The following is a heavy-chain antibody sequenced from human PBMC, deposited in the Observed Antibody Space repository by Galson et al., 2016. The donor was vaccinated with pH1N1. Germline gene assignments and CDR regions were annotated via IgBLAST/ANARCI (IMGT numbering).Heavy chain of an antibody. Sequence: SLRLSCAASGFTFSSYAMAWVRQALGKGLECVSTITGSGGGTYYADSVKGRFTFSRDNSKNTLCLQMNSLRAEDTAVYYCAKAPTVTANGRTYFDYWGQGVRVIVSS. D-gene: IGHD4-11*01. CDR2: ITGSGGGT. J-gene: IGHJ4*02. CDR3: AKAPTVTANGRTYFDY. V-gene: IGHV3-23*01. CDR1: GFTFSSYA.